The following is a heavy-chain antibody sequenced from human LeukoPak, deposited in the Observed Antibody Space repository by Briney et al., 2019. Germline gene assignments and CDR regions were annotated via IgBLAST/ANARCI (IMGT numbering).Heavy chain of an antibody. CDR2: IYYSGST. CDR1: GGSTSSSSYY. V-gene: IGHV4-39*07. J-gene: IGHJ4*02. CDR3: AGITMVRGDY. Sequence: SGTLSLTCTVSGGSTSSSSYYWGWIRQPPGKGLEWIGSIYYSGSTYYNPSLKSRVTISVDTSKNQFSLKLSSVTAADTAVYYCAGITMVRGDYWGQGTLVTVSS. D-gene: IGHD3-10*01.